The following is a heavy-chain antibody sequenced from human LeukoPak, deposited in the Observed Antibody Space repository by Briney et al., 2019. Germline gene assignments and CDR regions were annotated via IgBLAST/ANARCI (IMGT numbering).Heavy chain of an antibody. CDR3: ARVSLGLDY. CDR1: GFTFSSYE. V-gene: IGHV3-48*03. Sequence: PGGSLRLSCAASGFTFSSYEMNWVRQAPGKGLEWVSYISHSGSTIYYADSVKGRFTISRDNAKNSLYLQMNSLRAEDTAVYYCARVSLGLDYWGQGTLVTVSS. CDR2: ISHSGSTI. J-gene: IGHJ4*02.